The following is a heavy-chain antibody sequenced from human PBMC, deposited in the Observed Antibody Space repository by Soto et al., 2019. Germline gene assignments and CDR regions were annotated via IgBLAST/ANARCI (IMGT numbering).Heavy chain of an antibody. CDR2: ISSSSSTI. CDR1: GFTFSSYS. Sequence: GGSLRLSCAASGFTFSSYSMNWVRQAPGKGLEWVSYISSSSSTIYYADSVKGRFTISRDNAKNSLYLQMNSLRDEDTAVYYCASPVNLPDGMDVWGQGTTVTVSS. CDR3: ASPVNLPDGMDV. J-gene: IGHJ6*02. V-gene: IGHV3-48*02. D-gene: IGHD3-22*01.